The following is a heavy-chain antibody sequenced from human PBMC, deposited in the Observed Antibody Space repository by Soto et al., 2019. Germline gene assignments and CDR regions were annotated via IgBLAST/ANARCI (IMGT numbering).Heavy chain of an antibody. D-gene: IGHD3-10*01. J-gene: IGHJ4*02. V-gene: IGHV1-2*02. CDR2: INPNSGGT. CDR3: ARDSFTGRRGALAY. CDR1: GYTFTGYY. Sequence: ASVKVSCKASGYTFTGYYMHWVRQAPGQGLEWMGWINPNSGGTNYAQKFRGRVTMTRDTSISTAYMELSRLRSDDTAVYYCARDSFTGRRGALAYWGQGTLVTVSS.